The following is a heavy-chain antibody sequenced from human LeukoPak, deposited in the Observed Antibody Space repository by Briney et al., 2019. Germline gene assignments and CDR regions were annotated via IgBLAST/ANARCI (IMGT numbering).Heavy chain of an antibody. CDR3: AREAYESGNRYFDY. V-gene: IGHV3-74*03. J-gene: IGHJ4*02. CDR1: GFIFSSYW. Sequence: GGSLRLSCAASGFIFSSYWMHWVRQVPGKGLVWVSRTNSDGSSPMYADSVKGRFTISRDNAKNTVYLQMNGLRAEDTGVFYCAREAYESGNRYFDYWGQGTLVTVSS. CDR2: TNSDGSSP. D-gene: IGHD3-10*01.